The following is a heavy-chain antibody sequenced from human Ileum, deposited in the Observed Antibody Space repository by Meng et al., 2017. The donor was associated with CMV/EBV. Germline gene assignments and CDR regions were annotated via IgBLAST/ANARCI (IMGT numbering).Heavy chain of an antibody. CDR1: GFTFTSHG. D-gene: IGHD3-10*01. V-gene: IGHV3-23*01. Sequence: ASGFTFTSHGMRWVRQAPGKGLEWVSAINGVGEDAQYADSVKGRFTISRDNSKSTLFLQMNSLRAEDTALYYCAKYYYGSGSYSLDHWGHGTLVTVSS. J-gene: IGHJ4*01. CDR2: INGVGEDA. CDR3: AKYYYGSGSYSLDH.